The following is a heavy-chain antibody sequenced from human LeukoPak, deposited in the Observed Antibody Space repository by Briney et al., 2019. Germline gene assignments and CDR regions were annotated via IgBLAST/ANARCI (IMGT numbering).Heavy chain of an antibody. V-gene: IGHV4-34*01. CDR1: GGSFSGYY. D-gene: IGHD6-13*01. CDR2: INHSGST. J-gene: IGHJ5*02. CDR3: ARHGAFYSSSWYWFDP. Sequence: SETLSLTCAVYGGSFSGYYWSWIRQPPGKGLEWIGEINHSGSTNYNPSLKSRVTISVDTSKNQFSLKLSSVTAADTAVYYCARHGAFYSSSWYWFDPWGQGTLVTVSS.